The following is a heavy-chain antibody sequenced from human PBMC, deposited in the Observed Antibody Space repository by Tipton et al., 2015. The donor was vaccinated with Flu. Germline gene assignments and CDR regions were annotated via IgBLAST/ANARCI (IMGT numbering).Heavy chain of an antibody. CDR1: GFTFNRFN. J-gene: IGHJ4*02. D-gene: IGHD1-26*01. CDR3: ARASDSGGYDPPYYFDY. V-gene: IGHV3-30-3*01. CDR2: ISLDGNNK. Sequence: SLRLSCAASGFTFNRFNMHWVRQAPGKGLEWVAGISLDGNNKDYADSLKGRFTISRDNSKNTLYLQMNSLSAEAMAIYYCARASDSGGYDPPYYFDYWGQGSLVTVSS.